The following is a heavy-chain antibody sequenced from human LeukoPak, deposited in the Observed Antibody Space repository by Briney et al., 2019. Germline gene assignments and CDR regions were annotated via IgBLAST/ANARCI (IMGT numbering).Heavy chain of an antibody. CDR3: ARGSHSSRVGFDY. V-gene: IGHV4-39*07. CDR2: IYYSGST. D-gene: IGHD6-13*01. Sequence: SETLSLTCTVSGGSISSSSYYWGWIRQPPGKGLKWIGSIYYSGSTYYNPSLKSRVTISVDTSKNQFSLKLSSVTAADTAVYYCARGSHSSRVGFDYWGQGTLVTVSS. CDR1: GGSISSSSYY. J-gene: IGHJ4*02.